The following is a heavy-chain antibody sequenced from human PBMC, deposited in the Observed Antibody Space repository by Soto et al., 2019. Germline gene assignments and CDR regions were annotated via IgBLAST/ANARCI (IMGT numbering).Heavy chain of an antibody. CDR2: ISSSGTI. Sequence: GSLRLSCAASGFAFSSFEMNWVRQAPGKGLEWVSYISSSGTIYYADSVKGRFTISRDNAKSSLFLQMNSLRAEDTAVYYCVKDRGRRTYDYWGPGTLVTVSS. CDR3: VKDRGRRTYDY. CDR1: GFAFSSFE. J-gene: IGHJ4*02. V-gene: IGHV3-48*03. D-gene: IGHD1-7*01.